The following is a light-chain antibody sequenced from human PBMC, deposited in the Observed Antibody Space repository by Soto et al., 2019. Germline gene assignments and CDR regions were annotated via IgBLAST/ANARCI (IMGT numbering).Light chain of an antibody. CDR1: QSISSY. Sequence: DIQMTQSPSFLSASVGDRVTITCRASQSISSYLNWYQQKPGKAPKLLIYAASSLQSGVPSRVSGSGSGTDVTLTISSLQPEDFATYYCQQSYSTPWTFGQGTKVEIK. V-gene: IGKV1-39*01. J-gene: IGKJ1*01. CDR2: AAS. CDR3: QQSYSTPWT.